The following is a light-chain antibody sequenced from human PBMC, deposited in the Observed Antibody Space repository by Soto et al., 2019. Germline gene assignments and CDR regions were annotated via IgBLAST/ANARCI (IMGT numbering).Light chain of an antibody. CDR2: VAS. V-gene: IGKV1-27*01. J-gene: IGKJ2*01. Sequence: DIQKTQSPSSLSASVGDRVTITCRASQGISNYLAWYQQKPGKVPKLLIYVASTLQSGVPSRFSGSGSGTDFTLTISCLQSEDFATYYCQQYYSYPLYTFGQGTKVDIK. CDR1: QGISNY. CDR3: QQYYSYPLYT.